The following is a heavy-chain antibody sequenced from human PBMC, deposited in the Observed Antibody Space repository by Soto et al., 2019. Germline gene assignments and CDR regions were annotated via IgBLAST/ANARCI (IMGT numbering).Heavy chain of an antibody. CDR3: ARGPFVLSHPYFDY. CDR1: GFTFSNYA. J-gene: IGHJ4*02. CDR2: ISYDGSNK. Sequence: QVQLVESGGGVVQPGRSLRLSCAASGFTFSNYAMHWVRQAPGKGLEWVAVISYDGSNKYYADSVKGRFTISRDNSKNTLYLQMNSLRAKDTAVYYCARGPFVLSHPYFDYWGQGTLVTVSS. D-gene: IGHD6-6*01. V-gene: IGHV3-30-3*01.